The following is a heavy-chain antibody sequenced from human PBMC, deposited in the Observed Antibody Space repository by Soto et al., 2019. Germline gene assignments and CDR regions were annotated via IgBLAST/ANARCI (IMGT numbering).Heavy chain of an antibody. CDR1: GGSISSYY. Sequence: QVQLQESGPGLVKPSETLSLTCTVSGGSISSYYWSWIRQPAGKGRGWLGRIYTSGSTNYNPPLKSRVTMSVDTSKNKFSLKLSSVTAADTAVYYCASLWWDFWSGYHSGMDVWGQGTTVTVSS. CDR2: IYTSGST. CDR3: ASLWWDFWSGYHSGMDV. J-gene: IGHJ6*02. D-gene: IGHD3-3*01. V-gene: IGHV4-4*07.